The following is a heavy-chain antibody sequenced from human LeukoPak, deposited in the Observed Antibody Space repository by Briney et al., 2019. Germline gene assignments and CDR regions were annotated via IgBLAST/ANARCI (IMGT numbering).Heavy chain of an antibody. Sequence: PSETLSLTCTVSGGSISSSSYYWGWIRQPPGKGLEWIGSIYYSGSTYYNPSLKSRVTISVDTSKNQFSLKLSSVTAADTAVYYCAREYYDILTGYFEYFRHWGQGTLVTVSS. CDR3: AREYYDILTGYFEYFRH. D-gene: IGHD3-9*01. CDR1: GGSISSSSYY. J-gene: IGHJ1*01. CDR2: IYYSGST. V-gene: IGHV4-39*02.